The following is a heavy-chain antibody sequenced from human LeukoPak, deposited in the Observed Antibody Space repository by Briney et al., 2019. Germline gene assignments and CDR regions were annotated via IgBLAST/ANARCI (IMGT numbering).Heavy chain of an antibody. J-gene: IGHJ4*02. Sequence: GGSLRLSCAASGFTFSSYSMNWVRQAPGKGLEWVSSISSGSGYIHYADSVKGRFTISRDNAKKSLYLQMNGLRAEDTAVYYCARDGLGIDYWGQGTLVTVSS. CDR3: ARDGLGIDY. CDR1: GFTFSSYS. CDR2: ISSGSGYI. D-gene: IGHD3-10*01. V-gene: IGHV3-21*01.